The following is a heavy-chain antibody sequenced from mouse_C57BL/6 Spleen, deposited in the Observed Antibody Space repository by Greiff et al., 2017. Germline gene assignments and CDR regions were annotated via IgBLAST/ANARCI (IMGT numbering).Heavy chain of an antibody. V-gene: IGHV5-17*01. J-gene: IGHJ4*01. D-gene: IGHD2-4*01. CDR2: ISSGSSTI. CDR1: GFTFSDYG. CDR3: ARNYYDYDDDYYAMDY. Sequence: DVHLVESGGGLVKPGGSLKLSCAASGFTFSDYGMHWVRQAPEKGLEWVAYISSGSSTIYYADTVKGRFTISRDNAKNTLFLQMTSLRSEDTAMYYCARNYYDYDDDYYAMDYWGQGTSVTVSS.